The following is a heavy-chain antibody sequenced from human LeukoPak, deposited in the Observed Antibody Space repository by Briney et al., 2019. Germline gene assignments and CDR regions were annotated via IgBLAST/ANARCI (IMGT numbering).Heavy chain of an antibody. J-gene: IGHJ3*02. Sequence: ASVKVSCKASGGTYSSYAISWVRQDPGQGLEWMGGIIPIFGTANYAQKFQGRVTITADESTSTAYMELSSLRSEDTAVYYCARGRPQTYCSGGSCYSDAFDIWGQGTMVTVSS. CDR2: IIPIFGTA. CDR3: ARGRPQTYCSGGSCYSDAFDI. V-gene: IGHV1-69*01. D-gene: IGHD2-15*01. CDR1: GGTYSSYA.